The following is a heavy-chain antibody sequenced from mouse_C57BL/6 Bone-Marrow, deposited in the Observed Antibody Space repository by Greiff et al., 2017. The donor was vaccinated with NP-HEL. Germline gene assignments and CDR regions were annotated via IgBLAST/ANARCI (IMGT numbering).Heavy chain of an antibody. CDR3: ASIYYSSY. J-gene: IGHJ2*01. CDR1: GFTFSSYG. D-gene: IGHD1-1*01. V-gene: IGHV5-6*01. CDR2: ISSGGSYT. Sequence: VQLKQSGGDLVKPGGSLKLSCAASGFTFSSYGMSWVRQTPDKRLEWVATISSGGSYTYYPDSVKGRFTISRDNAKNTLYLQMSSLKSEDTAMYYCASIYYSSYWGQGTTLTVSS.